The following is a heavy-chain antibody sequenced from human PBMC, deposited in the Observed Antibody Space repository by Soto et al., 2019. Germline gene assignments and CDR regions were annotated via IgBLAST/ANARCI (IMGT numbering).Heavy chain of an antibody. D-gene: IGHD6-13*01. Sequence: DVQLVETGGGVIQPGGSLRLSCAATGFIVSASYMSWVRQAPGKGLEWVSVIYSDGSTYYADSVKGRFTISRDNSKNTLYLQMNSLSAEDTAVYYCARCSGWYGQCYFACWGQGTLVTVSS. CDR1: GFIVSASY. CDR3: ARCSGWYGQCYFAC. CDR2: IYSDGST. J-gene: IGHJ4*02. V-gene: IGHV3-53*02.